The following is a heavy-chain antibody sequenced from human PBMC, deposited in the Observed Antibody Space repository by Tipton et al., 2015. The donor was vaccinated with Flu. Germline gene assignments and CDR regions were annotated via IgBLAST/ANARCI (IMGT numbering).Heavy chain of an antibody. D-gene: IGHD1-26*01. J-gene: IGHJ3*02. Sequence: TLSFTCAVYGGSFSGYYWSWIRQPPGKGLEWIGEINHSGSTNYNPSLKSRVTISVDTSKNQFSLKLSSVTAADTAVYYCARVGRELLNAFDIWGQGTMVTVSS. CDR2: INHSGST. CDR3: ARVGRELLNAFDI. CDR1: GGSFSGYY. V-gene: IGHV4-34*01.